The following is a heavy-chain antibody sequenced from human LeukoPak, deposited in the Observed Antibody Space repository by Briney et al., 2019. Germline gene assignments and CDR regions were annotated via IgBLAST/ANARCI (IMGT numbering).Heavy chain of an antibody. D-gene: IGHD1-26*01. V-gene: IGHV4-39*07. Sequence: KTSETLSLTCTVSGGSISSSSYYWGWIRQPPGKGLEWIGSIYYSGSTYYNPSLKSRVTISVDTSRNQFSLKLSSVTAADTAVYYCARGMGRKSLYYYGMDVWGQGTTVTVSS. CDR2: IYYSGST. CDR3: ARGMGRKSLYYYGMDV. CDR1: GGSISSSSYY. J-gene: IGHJ6*02.